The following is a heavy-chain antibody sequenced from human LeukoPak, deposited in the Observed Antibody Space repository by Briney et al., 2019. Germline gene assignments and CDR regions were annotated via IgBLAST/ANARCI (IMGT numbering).Heavy chain of an antibody. CDR2: ISAYNGNT. D-gene: IGHD1-20*01. Sequence: ASVKVSCKASGYTFTSYGISWVRQAPGQGLEWMGWISAYNGNTNYAQKLQGRVTMTTDTSTSTAYMELRSLRSDDTAVYYCARDPVTGTTPSPNYGMDVWGQGTTVTVSS. V-gene: IGHV1-18*01. CDR3: ARDPVTGTTPSPNYGMDV. J-gene: IGHJ6*02. CDR1: GYTFTSYG.